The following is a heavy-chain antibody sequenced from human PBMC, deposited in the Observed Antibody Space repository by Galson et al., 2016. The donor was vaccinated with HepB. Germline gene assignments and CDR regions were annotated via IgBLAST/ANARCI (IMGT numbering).Heavy chain of an antibody. CDR3: AGGNSVGMVTNNYYYYGMDV. V-gene: IGHV1-46*01. CDR2: LNPSGGST. CDR1: GYTFTSYY. D-gene: IGHD5-18*01. J-gene: IGHJ6*02. Sequence: SVKVSCKASGYTFTSYYLHRVRQAPGQGLEWMGILNPSGGSTNYAQRFQDRVTLTRDTSTSTASMELSSLRSEDTAVYYCAGGNSVGMVTNNYYYYGMDVWGQGTTVTVSS.